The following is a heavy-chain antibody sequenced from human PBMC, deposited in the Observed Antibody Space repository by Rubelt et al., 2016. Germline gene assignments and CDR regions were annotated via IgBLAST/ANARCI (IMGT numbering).Heavy chain of an antibody. Sequence: QVQLQQGGAGLLKPSETLSLTCAVYGGSFSGYYWSWIRQPPGKGLEWIGEINLGGSSNYNPSLKTRVTISVDTSKNQFSLTVNSGTAADTAIYDCAGLGPKWIQQRPFDYWGQGSLGIVSS. CDR2: INLGGSS. J-gene: IGHJ4*02. CDR1: GGSFSGYY. D-gene: IGHD5-18*01. CDR3: AGLGPKWIQQRPFDY. V-gene: IGHV4-34*02.